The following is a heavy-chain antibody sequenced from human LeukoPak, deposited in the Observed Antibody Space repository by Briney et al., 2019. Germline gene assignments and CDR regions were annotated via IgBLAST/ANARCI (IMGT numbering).Heavy chain of an antibody. CDR3: AREGCSGGSCYSDY. CDR1: GFTFSSYS. V-gene: IGHV3-21*01. D-gene: IGHD2-15*01. Sequence: PGGSLRLSCAASGFTFSSYSMNWVRQAPGKGLEWVSSISSSSSYIYYADSVKGRFTISRDNAKNSLYLQMNSLRAEDTAVYYCAREGCSGGSCYSDYWGQGPLVTVSS. J-gene: IGHJ4*02. CDR2: ISSSSSYI.